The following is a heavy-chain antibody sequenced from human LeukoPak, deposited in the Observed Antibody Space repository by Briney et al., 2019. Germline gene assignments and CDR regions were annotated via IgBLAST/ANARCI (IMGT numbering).Heavy chain of an antibody. CDR2: ISAYNGNT. J-gene: IGHJ6*03. V-gene: IGHV1-18*01. Sequence: ASVKVSCKASGYTFTSYGISWVRQAPGQGLEWMGWISAYNGNTNYAQKLQCRVTMTTDTSTSTAYMELRSLRSDDTAVYYCARVFYYYYYMDVWGKGTTVTVSS. CDR3: ARVFYYYYYMDV. CDR1: GYTFTSYG.